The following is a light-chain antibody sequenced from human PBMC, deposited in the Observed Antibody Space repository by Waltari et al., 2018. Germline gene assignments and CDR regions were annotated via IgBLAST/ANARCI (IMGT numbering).Light chain of an antibody. Sequence: QSVLTQPPSVSAAPGQKFTIPCSGSSPNIGNIYVSWYQQFPGTAPKPLIYENNKRPSGTPDRFSGSKSGTSATLDIHGLQTGDEANYYCGTWDSSLSVGVLGGGTKVTVL. V-gene: IGLV1-51*01. J-gene: IGLJ2*01. CDR1: SPNIGNIY. CDR3: GTWDSSLSVGV. CDR2: ENN.